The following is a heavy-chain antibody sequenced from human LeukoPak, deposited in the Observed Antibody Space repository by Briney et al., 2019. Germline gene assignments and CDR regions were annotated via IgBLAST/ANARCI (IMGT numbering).Heavy chain of an antibody. CDR2: IKSKGDGETT. CDR3: ATDLGLTMIRGVIVH. Sequence: GGSLRLSCAASGFNFNNAWMTWVRQAPGEGLEWVGRIKSKGDGETTDYGAPVKGRFTMSRDDSKATVYLQMNLLQAEDTAMYYCATDLGLTMIRGVIVHWGQGALVIVSS. J-gene: IGHJ4*02. V-gene: IGHV3-15*01. CDR1: GFNFNNAW. D-gene: IGHD3-10*01.